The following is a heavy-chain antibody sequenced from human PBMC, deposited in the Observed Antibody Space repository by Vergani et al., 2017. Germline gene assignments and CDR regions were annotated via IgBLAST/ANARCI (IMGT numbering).Heavy chain of an antibody. Sequence: QVNLQESGPGLVKPSETLSLTCAVSGDSISSGNYWGWIRQPPGKGLEWISSVFHSGDTYFNPSLKGRVSISMYTSKNYFFLTLSSVTAADTAMYYCARRSSSYYFDIWGQGVLITVSS. CDR1: GDSISSGNY. V-gene: IGHV4-38-2*01. J-gene: IGHJ5*02. CDR2: VFHSGDT. CDR3: ARRSSSYYFDI. D-gene: IGHD3-22*01.